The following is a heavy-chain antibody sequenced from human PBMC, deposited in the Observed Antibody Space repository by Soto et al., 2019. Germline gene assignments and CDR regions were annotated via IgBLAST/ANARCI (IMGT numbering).Heavy chain of an antibody. J-gene: IGHJ4*02. CDR1: GFTFSAYS. CDR2: VNSGGTTK. Sequence: EVQLVESGGGLVQPGGSLRLSCAASGFTFSAYSMNWVRQAPGKGLEWVSYVNSGGTTKYYAGPVKGRFTISRDNAQNSLYLQMNSLRAEDTAIYYCARMSSSVSPGCWGQGTLVTVSS. V-gene: IGHV3-48*01. CDR3: ARMSSSVSPGC. D-gene: IGHD2-2*01.